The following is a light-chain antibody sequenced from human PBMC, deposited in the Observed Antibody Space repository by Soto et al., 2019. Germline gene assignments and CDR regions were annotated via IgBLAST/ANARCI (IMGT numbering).Light chain of an antibody. V-gene: IGKV1-5*03. CDR2: QAS. CDR1: QSISNW. CDR3: QQYNKT. Sequence: DIQMTQSPSTLFAAVGDRVTIACRASQSISNWLAWYQQKPGKAPKLLIYQASNLETGVPSRFSGSGSGTEFTLTISNLQPDDFATYYCQQYNKTFGQGTKVEFK. J-gene: IGKJ1*01.